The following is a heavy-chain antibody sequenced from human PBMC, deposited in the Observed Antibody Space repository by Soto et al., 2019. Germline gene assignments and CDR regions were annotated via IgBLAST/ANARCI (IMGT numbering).Heavy chain of an antibody. CDR2: INPNSGGT. CDR1: GYTFTGYY. Sequence: ASVKVSCKASGYTFTGYYMHWVRQAPGQGLEWMGWINPNSGGTNYAQKFQGRATMTRDTSISTAYMELSRLRSDDTAVYYCARLDLKVLSPHNNWFDPWGQGTLVTVSS. D-gene: IGHD3-16*01. J-gene: IGHJ5*02. CDR3: ARLDLKVLSPHNNWFDP. V-gene: IGHV1-2*02.